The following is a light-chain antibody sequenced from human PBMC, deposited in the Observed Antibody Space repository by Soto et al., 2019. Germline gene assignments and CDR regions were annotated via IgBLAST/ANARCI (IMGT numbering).Light chain of an antibody. Sequence: EIVMTHTPATLSVSPGERATLSCRTSQSVRSNLAWYHQKPGQAPRLLIYGASTRATGIPARFSGSGSGTELTLTISSLQSEDFAFYDCQQYSIWPPVTFGQETRLEIK. CDR2: GAS. V-gene: IGKV3-15*01. CDR1: QSVRSN. CDR3: QQYSIWPPVT. J-gene: IGKJ5*01.